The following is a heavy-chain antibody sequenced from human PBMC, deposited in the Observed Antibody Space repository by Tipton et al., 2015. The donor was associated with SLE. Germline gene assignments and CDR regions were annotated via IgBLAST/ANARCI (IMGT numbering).Heavy chain of an antibody. D-gene: IGHD2-2*01. V-gene: IGHV4-34*01. CDR2: INHSGST. CDR1: GGSFSGYY. J-gene: IGHJ4*02. Sequence: LRLSCAVYGGSFSGYYWSWIRQPPGKGLEWIGEINHSGSTYYNPSLKSRVTISVDTSKNQFSLKLSSVTAADTAVYYCASEESLSSTSDYWGQGTLVTVSS. CDR3: ASEESLSSTSDY.